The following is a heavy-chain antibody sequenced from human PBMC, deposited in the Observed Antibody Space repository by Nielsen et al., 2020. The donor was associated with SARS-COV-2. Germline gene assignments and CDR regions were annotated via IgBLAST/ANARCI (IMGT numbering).Heavy chain of an antibody. CDR3: ATQAEGYKSPYDY. CDR1: GFTFSDHY. Sequence: GESLKISCAASGFTFSDHYMDWVRQAPGKGLEWISRTQNKAKSDITNYAASVKGRFTVSRDDSKSSLYLQINSLRADDTAVYYCATQAEGYKSPYDYWGQGTLVTVSS. D-gene: IGHD3-10*01. V-gene: IGHV3-72*01. CDR2: TQNKAKSDIT. J-gene: IGHJ4*02.